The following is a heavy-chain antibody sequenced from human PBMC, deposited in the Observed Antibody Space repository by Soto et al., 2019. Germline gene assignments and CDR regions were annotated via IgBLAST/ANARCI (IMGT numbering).Heavy chain of an antibody. CDR2: INHSGST. Sequence: PSETLSLTCAVYVGTFSGYYWRWIRQPPGKGLEWIGEINHSGSTNYNPSLKSRVTISVDTSKHQFSLKLSAVTAADTAVYYCARGNAAVRRYYYYYGMDVWGQGTTVTVSS. J-gene: IGHJ6*02. V-gene: IGHV4-34*01. CDR3: ARGNAAVRRYYYYYGMDV. CDR1: VGTFSGYY. D-gene: IGHD3-10*01.